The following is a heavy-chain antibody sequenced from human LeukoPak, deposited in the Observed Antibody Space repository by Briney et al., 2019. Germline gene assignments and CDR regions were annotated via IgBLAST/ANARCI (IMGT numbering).Heavy chain of an antibody. J-gene: IGHJ1*01. D-gene: IGHD3-10*01. Sequence: GGSLRLSCAASGFTFDDHTMHWVRQAPGPGLEWVSLISWDGGTTYYADSVKGRFTISRDNSKSSLFLQMNSLTTADTALYYCAREGYYGSGNYKEYFQNWGQGTLVTVSS. CDR3: AREGYYGSGNYKEYFQN. V-gene: IGHV3-43*01. CDR2: ISWDGGTT. CDR1: GFTFDDHT.